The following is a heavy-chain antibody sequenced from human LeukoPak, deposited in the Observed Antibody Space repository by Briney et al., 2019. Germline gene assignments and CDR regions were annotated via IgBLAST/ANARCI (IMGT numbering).Heavy chain of an antibody. Sequence: SQTLSLTCTVSGGSISSGSYYWSWIRQPAGKGLEWIGRIYTSGSTNYNPPLKSRVTISVDTSKNQFSLKLSSVTAADTAVYYCARLLERRGSSYGYDYWGQGTLVTVSS. CDR1: GGSISSGSYY. J-gene: IGHJ4*02. CDR3: ARLLERRGSSYGYDY. D-gene: IGHD5-18*01. V-gene: IGHV4-61*02. CDR2: IYTSGST.